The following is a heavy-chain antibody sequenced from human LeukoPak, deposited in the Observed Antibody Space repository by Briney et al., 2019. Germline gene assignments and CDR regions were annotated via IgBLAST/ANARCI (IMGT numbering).Heavy chain of an antibody. Sequence: GGSLRLSCAASGFTFSSYGMHWVRQAPGKGLEWVAFIRYDRSNKYYADSVKGRFTISRDNSKNTLYLQMNSLRAEDTAVYYCAKDSARWVRGVRFYMDVWGKGTTVTISS. CDR1: GFTFSSYG. CDR2: IRYDRSNK. D-gene: IGHD3-10*01. V-gene: IGHV3-30*02. J-gene: IGHJ6*03. CDR3: AKDSARWVRGVRFYMDV.